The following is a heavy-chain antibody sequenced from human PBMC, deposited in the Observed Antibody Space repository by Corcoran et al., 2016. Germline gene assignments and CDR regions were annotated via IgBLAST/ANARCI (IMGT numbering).Heavy chain of an antibody. D-gene: IGHD3-10*01. CDR3: ARSRRLWFGEGKNWFDP. V-gene: IGHV4-34*01. CDR2: INHSGST. J-gene: IGHJ5*02. Sequence: QLQQWGAGLLKPSETLSLTCAVYGGSFSGYYWSWIRQPPGKGLEWIGEINHSGSTNYNPSLKSRVTIAVDTSKNQFSLKLSSVTAAATAVYYCARSRRLWFGEGKNWFDPGGQGTLVTVAS. CDR1: GGSFSGYY.